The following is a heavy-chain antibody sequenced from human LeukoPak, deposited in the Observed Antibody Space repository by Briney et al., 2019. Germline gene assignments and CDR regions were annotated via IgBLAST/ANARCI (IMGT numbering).Heavy chain of an antibody. J-gene: IGHJ4*02. CDR2: IITIFGTT. V-gene: IGHV1-69*06. CDR1: GGTFSNSA. D-gene: IGHD3-10*01. Sequence: ASVKVSCKASGGTFSNSAINWVRQAPGQGLEWMGGIITIFGTTNYAQRFQGRVTITADKSTNTAYMELSSLRSEDTAVYYCARGSITMVRGLLFDDQVYFDSWGQGTLVTVSS. CDR3: ARGSITMVRGLLFDDQVYFDS.